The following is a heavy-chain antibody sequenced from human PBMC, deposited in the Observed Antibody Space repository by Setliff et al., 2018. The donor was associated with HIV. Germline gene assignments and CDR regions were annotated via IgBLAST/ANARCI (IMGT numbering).Heavy chain of an antibody. CDR3: GRGWFDP. J-gene: IGHJ5*02. CDR2: VYYSGTT. Sequence: SETLSLTCSVSDGSMTSGSYYWGWIRQPPGKGLEWIGSVYYSGTTYYNPSLKSRLRMSVDTSKNQFTLKVISMTAADTGVYYCGRGWFDPWGQGTLVTVSS. V-gene: IGHV4-39*06. D-gene: IGHD3-10*01. CDR1: DGSMTSGSYY.